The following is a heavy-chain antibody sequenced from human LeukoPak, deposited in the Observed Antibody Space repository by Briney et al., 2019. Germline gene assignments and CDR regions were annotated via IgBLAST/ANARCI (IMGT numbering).Heavy chain of an antibody. J-gene: IGHJ2*01. V-gene: IGHV3-53*01. CDR2: IYSGGST. Sequence: GGSLRLSCAASVFTVSRNYMKWVGQAPGKGLEWVSVIYSGGSTYYADSVKGRFTISRGNSKNTLYLQMNSLRAEDTAVYYCASFPFWLGSWYFDLWGRGTLVTVSS. D-gene: IGHD3-9*01. CDR1: VFTVSRNY. CDR3: ASFPFWLGSWYFDL.